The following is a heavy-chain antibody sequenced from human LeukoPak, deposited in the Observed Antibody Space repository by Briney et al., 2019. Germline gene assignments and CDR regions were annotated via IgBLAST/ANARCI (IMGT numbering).Heavy chain of an antibody. V-gene: IGHV1-2*02. CDR2: INPNSGDT. CDR1: GYTFTGYY. Sequence: ASVKVSCKSSGYTFTGYYMHWVRQAPGQGLEWMGWINPNSGDTNYAQKFQGRVTMTRDTSISTAYMELSRLRSDDTAVYYCARTYYDSSGYVPFDYWGQGTLVTVSS. CDR3: ARTYYDSSGYVPFDY. D-gene: IGHD3-22*01. J-gene: IGHJ4*02.